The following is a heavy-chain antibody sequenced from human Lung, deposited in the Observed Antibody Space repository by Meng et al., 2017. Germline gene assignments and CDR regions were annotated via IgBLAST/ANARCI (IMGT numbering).Heavy chain of an antibody. V-gene: IGHV1-3*01. D-gene: IGHD2-8*01. CDR1: GYTFTSYA. CDR3: ARGEGYCTNGVCSPGY. J-gene: IGHJ4*02. Sequence: VQLAQSGAEVKKPGGSVKVSCKASGYTFTSYAMHWVRQAPGQRREWMGWINAGNGNTKYSQKFQGRVTITRDTSASTAYMELSSLRSEDTAVYYCARGEGYCTNGVCSPGYWGQGTLVTVSS. CDR2: INAGNGNT.